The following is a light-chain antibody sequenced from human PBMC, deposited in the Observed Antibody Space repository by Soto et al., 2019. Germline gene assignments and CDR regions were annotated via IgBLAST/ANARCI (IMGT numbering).Light chain of an antibody. CDR2: GAS. CDR1: QSLRSSS. V-gene: IGKV3-20*01. CDR3: QQYGSSPLT. Sequence: EIVLTQSPGTLSVSPGERATLSCRASQSLRSSSLAWYQQRPGQAPRLLIYGASRRATGIPDRFSGSGSGTDFTLTISRLEPEDFAVYYCQQYGSSPLTFGGGTKVEIK. J-gene: IGKJ4*01.